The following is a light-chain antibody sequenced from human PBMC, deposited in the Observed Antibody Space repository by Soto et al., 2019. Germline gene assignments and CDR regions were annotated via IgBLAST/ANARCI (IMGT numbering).Light chain of an antibody. V-gene: IGKV3-20*01. CDR1: QSVSSTY. J-gene: IGKJ1*01. Sequence: EIVLTQSPGTLSLSPGERATLSCRASQSVSSTYLAWYQQKPGQAPRLLIYGASNRATGITDRFSGSGSGTHFTLTISRLEPEDFALYYCQQYGISPPWTFGQGTKVEIK. CDR3: QQYGISPPWT. CDR2: GAS.